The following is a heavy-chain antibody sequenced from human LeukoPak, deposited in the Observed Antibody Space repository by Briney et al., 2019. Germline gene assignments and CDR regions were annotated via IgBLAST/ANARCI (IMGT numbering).Heavy chain of an antibody. CDR3: ARGLTGYMDV. Sequence: PSETLSLTCAVYGGSFSGYYWSWIRQPPGKGLEWIGEINHSGSTNYNPSLKSRVTISVDTSKNQFSLKPSSVTAADTAVYYCARGLTGYMDVWGKGTTVTVSS. J-gene: IGHJ6*03. CDR1: GGSFSGYY. V-gene: IGHV4-34*01. CDR2: INHSGST. D-gene: IGHD3-9*01.